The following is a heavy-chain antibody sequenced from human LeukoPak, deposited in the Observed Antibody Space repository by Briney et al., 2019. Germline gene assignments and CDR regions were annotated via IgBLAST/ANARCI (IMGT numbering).Heavy chain of an antibody. CDR3: ARRIAAAAAPYYFDY. CDR1: GLTFRTTW. Sequence: GGSLRLSCATSGLTFRTTWMHWVRQAPGKGLLWVSRINSDGSSTSYADSVKGRFTIPRDNAKNTLYLQMNSLRAEDTAVYYCARRIAAAAAPYYFDYWGQGTLVTVSS. V-gene: IGHV3-74*01. J-gene: IGHJ4*02. D-gene: IGHD6-13*01. CDR2: INSDGSST.